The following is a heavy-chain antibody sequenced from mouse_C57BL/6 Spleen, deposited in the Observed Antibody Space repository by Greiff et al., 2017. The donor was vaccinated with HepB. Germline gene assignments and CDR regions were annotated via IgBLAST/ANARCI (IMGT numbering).Heavy chain of an antibody. CDR3: ARNWDGAMDY. CDR2: IHPSDSET. J-gene: IGHJ4*01. CDR1: GYTFTSYW. D-gene: IGHD4-1*01. V-gene: IGHV1-52*01. Sequence: QVQLQQPGAELVRPGSSVKLSFKASGYTFTSYWMHWVKQRPIQGLEWIGNIHPSDSETHHNQKFKDKATLTVDKYSSTAYMQPSSLTSEDSAVYYCARNWDGAMDYWGQGTSVTVSS.